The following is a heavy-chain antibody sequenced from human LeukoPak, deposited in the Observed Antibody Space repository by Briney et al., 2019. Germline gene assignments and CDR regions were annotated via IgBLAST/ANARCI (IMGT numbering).Heavy chain of an antibody. D-gene: IGHD3-22*01. J-gene: IGHJ4*02. CDR3: ARPTYYYDSGGYSYYFDY. CDR1: GFTFSSYW. Sequence: GGSLRLSCAASGFTFSSYWMSWVRQAPGKGLEWVANIKQDGSEKYYVDSVKGRFTISRDNAKNSLYLQMNSLRAEDTAAYYCARPTYYYDSGGYSYYFDYWGQGTLVTVSS. V-gene: IGHV3-7*01. CDR2: IKQDGSEK.